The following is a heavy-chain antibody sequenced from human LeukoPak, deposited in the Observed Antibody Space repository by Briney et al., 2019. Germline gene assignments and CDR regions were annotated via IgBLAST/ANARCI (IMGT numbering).Heavy chain of an antibody. CDR2: MNPNSGNT. D-gene: IGHD6-13*01. CDR3: ARAPYSSSWYVRRYFDY. CDR1: GYTFTSYD. V-gene: IGHV1-8*01. Sequence: ASVKVSRKASGYTFTSYDINWVRQATGQGLEWMGWMNPNSGNTGYAQKFQGRVTMTRNTSISTAYMELSSLRSEDTAVYYCARAPYSSSWYVRRYFDYWGQGTLVTVSS. J-gene: IGHJ4*02.